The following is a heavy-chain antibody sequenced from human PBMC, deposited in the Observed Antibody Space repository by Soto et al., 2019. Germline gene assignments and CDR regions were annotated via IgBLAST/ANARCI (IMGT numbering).Heavy chain of an antibody. CDR1: GGSINSDDSF. D-gene: IGHD1-26*01. CDR2: LYYGGST. Sequence: TLSLTCSVSGGSINSDDSFWGWVRQSPGKGLEWIGSLYYGGSTFYNPSLKSRVTISLDTSKNQFSLRLTSVTAADTAIYYCARQLPVGATSWFDPWGQGTLVTVSS. J-gene: IGHJ5*02. CDR3: ARQLPVGATSWFDP. V-gene: IGHV4-39*01.